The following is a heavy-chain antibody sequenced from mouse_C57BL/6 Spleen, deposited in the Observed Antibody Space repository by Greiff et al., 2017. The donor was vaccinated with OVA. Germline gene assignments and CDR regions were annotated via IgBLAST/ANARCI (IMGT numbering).Heavy chain of an antibody. Sequence: EVKVVDSGGDLVKPGGSLKLSCAASGFTFSSYGMSWVRQTPDKRLEWVATISSGGSYTYYPDSVKGRFTISRDNAKNTLYLQMSSLKSEDTAMYYCARDDYDVYAMDYWGQGTSVTVSS. J-gene: IGHJ4*01. CDR3: ARDDYDVYAMDY. D-gene: IGHD2-4*01. CDR1: GFTFSSYG. CDR2: ISSGGSYT. V-gene: IGHV5-6*01.